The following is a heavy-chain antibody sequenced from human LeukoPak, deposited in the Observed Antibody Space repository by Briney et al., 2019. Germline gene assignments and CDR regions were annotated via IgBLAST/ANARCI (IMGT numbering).Heavy chain of an antibody. D-gene: IGHD3-22*01. V-gene: IGHV3-21*01. CDR2: ISSSSNYI. Sequence: GGSLRLSCAASGFTFNNYSMNWVRQAPGKGLEWVSSISSSSNYIYYADSVKGRFTISRDNAKNSLYLQMNSLRAEDTALYYCARDHYYDSSGYYSHWGQGTLVTVSS. CDR1: GFTFNNYS. CDR3: ARDHYYDSSGYYSH. J-gene: IGHJ4*02.